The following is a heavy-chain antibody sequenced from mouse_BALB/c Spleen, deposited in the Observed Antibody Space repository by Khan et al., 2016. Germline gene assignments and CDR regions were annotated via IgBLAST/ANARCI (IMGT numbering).Heavy chain of an antibody. CDR3: ARDLECYDDAMDY. CDR2: ISNKANGYTT. V-gene: IGHV7-3*02. Sequence: EVELVESGGGLVQPGGSLRLSCATSGFTFTDYYMSWVRQPPGKALEWLGFISNKANGYTTAYSASVQGRFTISSDNSQSILSLQMNPMRAEDRATYYCARDLECYDDAMDYWGQGTSVTVSS. J-gene: IGHJ4*01. D-gene: IGHD2-12*01. CDR1: GFTFTDYY.